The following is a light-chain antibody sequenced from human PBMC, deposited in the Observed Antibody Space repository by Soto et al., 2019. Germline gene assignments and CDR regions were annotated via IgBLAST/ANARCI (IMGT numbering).Light chain of an antibody. CDR1: QGIASS. Sequence: DIHLTQSPSFLSASVGDRVTITCRASQGIASSLAWYQQKAGKAPKLLIYAASTLESGVPSRFSGSGSGTEFTLTISSLQPEDFAIYYCQQFNSYPLTFGGGTKVESK. V-gene: IGKV1-9*01. CDR3: QQFNSYPLT. J-gene: IGKJ4*01. CDR2: AAS.